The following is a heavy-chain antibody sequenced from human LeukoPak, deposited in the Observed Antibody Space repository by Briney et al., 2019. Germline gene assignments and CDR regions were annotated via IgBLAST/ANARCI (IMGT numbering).Heavy chain of an antibody. CDR3: ARAAQHLDY. Sequence: GGSLRVSRAVSGINLSRNHMTRVRQAPGKGLEWVSVFYPGGNTYYTDSVKGRFTVSRDNSKNTLYLQMNSLRVEDTAVYYCARAAQHLDYWGQGTLVTVSS. CDR1: GINLSRNH. CDR2: FYPGGNT. J-gene: IGHJ4*02. V-gene: IGHV3-53*01.